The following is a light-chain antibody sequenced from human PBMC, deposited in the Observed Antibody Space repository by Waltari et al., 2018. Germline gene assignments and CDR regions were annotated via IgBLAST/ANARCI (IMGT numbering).Light chain of an antibody. V-gene: IGLV2-14*01. J-gene: IGLJ1*01. CDR1: SSAVGANNS. CDR2: DVS. Sequence: QSALTQPASVSGSPGQSITISCTGTSSAVGANNSVTWYQQFPGKAPQLIIYDVSNRPSGVSNRFSGSKSGNTASLTISGLQAEDEADYSCTTHTSSSTYVFGTGTKVSVL. CDR3: TTHTSSSTYV.